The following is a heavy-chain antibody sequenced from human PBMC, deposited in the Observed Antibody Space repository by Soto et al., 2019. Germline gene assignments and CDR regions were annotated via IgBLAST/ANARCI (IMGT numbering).Heavy chain of an antibody. V-gene: IGHV2-70*13. Sequence: SGPTLVNPTETLTLTCTFSGFSITIPGVSFSWIRQPPGRALEWLALIERDDDDKYYSTSLKTRLTISKDTRKNQVVLTMANMDPADTATYYCARSIRGPRKFNGMDVWGQGTTVTVSS. CDR3: ARSIRGPRKFNGMDV. CDR1: GFSITIPGVS. J-gene: IGHJ6*02. D-gene: IGHD1-20*01. CDR2: IERDDDDK.